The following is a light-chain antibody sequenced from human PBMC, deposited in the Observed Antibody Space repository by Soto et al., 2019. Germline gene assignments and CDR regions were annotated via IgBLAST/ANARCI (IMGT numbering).Light chain of an antibody. Sequence: IVLTQSPGTLSLSPGERATLSCRASQSVSGSYLAWYQQKPGQAPRLLIYGASSRATGIPDRFSGSGSGTDFTLIISRLEPEDFAVYYCQQYGSSPRTFGQGTKVDIK. CDR3: QQYGSSPRT. CDR1: QSVSGSY. V-gene: IGKV3-20*01. J-gene: IGKJ1*01. CDR2: GAS.